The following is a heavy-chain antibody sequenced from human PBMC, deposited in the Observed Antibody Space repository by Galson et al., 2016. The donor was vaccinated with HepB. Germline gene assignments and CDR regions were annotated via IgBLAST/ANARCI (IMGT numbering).Heavy chain of an antibody. CDR3: ARDRDAALDY. V-gene: IGHV1-18*01. CDR1: GYTFTNNG. Sequence: SVKVSCKASGYTFTNNGISWVRQAPGQGLEWMGWISAHSGNTNYAQEFQGRLTLTKDTSASTVYMELRSLRFDDTAMYYCARDRDAALDYWGQGALVTVSS. J-gene: IGHJ4*02. CDR2: ISAHSGNT. D-gene: IGHD6-13*01.